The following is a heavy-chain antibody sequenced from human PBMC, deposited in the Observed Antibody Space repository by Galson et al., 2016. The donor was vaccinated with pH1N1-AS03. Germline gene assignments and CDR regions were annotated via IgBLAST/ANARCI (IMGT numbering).Heavy chain of an antibody. J-gene: IGHJ6*02. V-gene: IGHV1-18*01. CDR1: GYTFTNYG. CDR2: ISSFNGYT. Sequence: SVKVSCKASGYTFTNYGVSWVRQAPGQGLEWMGGISSFNGYTTYAQKLQDRATMTRDTSTSTAYMELGSLRSDDTAVYFCARDAAYYYGMDVWGQGTTVIVS. D-gene: IGHD6-25*01. CDR3: ARDAAYYYGMDV.